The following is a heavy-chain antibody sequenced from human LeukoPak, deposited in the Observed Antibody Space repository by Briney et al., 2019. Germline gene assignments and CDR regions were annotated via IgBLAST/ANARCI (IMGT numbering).Heavy chain of an antibody. CDR2: INHSGST. CDR3: ARGRGSAL. Sequence: SETLSLTCAVYGGSFSGYYWSWIRQPPGKGLEWIGEINHSGSTNYNPSLKSRVTISVDTSKNQFSLKLSSVTAADTAVYYCARGRGSALWGQGTLATVSS. J-gene: IGHJ4*02. D-gene: IGHD3-10*01. CDR1: GGSFSGYY. V-gene: IGHV4-34*01.